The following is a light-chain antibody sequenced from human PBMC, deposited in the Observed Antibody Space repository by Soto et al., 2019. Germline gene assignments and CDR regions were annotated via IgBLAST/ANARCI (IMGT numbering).Light chain of an antibody. Sequence: EIVLTQSPATLSLSPGDRATLSCRASQSVGSYLAWYRQKPGHAPRLLISGASNRAPGIPARFSGSGSGTEFTLTISSLEPEDFAVYYCQQRNNWPPTWTFGQGTKVDI. J-gene: IGKJ1*01. V-gene: IGKV3-11*01. CDR2: GAS. CDR3: QQRNNWPPTWT. CDR1: QSVGSY.